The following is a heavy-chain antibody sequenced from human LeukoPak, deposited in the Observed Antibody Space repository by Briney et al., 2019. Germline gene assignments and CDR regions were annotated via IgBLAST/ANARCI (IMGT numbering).Heavy chain of an antibody. CDR3: ARVYSSSWSYFAY. Sequence: GGSLRLSCAASGFTFSDYYMNWIRQAPGKGLEWVSHISRGGSTIYYADSVKGRFTISRDNAKNSLYLQMNSLRAEDTAVYYCARVYSSSWSYFAYWGQGTLVTVSS. D-gene: IGHD6-13*01. CDR1: GFTFSDYY. CDR2: ISRGGSTI. J-gene: IGHJ4*02. V-gene: IGHV3-11*01.